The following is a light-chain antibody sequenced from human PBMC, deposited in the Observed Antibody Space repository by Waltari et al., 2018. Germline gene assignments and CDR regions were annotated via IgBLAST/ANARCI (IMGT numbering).Light chain of an antibody. V-gene: IGKV3-20*01. CDR2: GAS. CDR1: QSVRSIY. J-gene: IGKJ2*03. CDR3: QQYGSSPPYS. Sequence: EIVLTQSPGPLSLSPGERATLSCRASQSVRSIYLAWYQQKPGQAPRLLIYGASSRATGISDRFSGSGSGTDFTLTISRLEPEDFAVYYCQQYGSSPPYSFGQGTKLEIK.